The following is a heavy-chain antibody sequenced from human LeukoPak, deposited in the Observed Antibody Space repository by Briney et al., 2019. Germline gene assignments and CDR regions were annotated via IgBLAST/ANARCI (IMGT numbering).Heavy chain of an antibody. J-gene: IGHJ4*02. CDR3: ARGSRELYYFDY. V-gene: IGHV4-59*01. CDR2: VAYSGST. Sequence: PSETLSLTCTVSGGSISTYYWSWIRQPPGKGLEWIAYVAYSGSTSYNPSLKSRVTISVDASKTQFSLKLNSVTAADTAVYYCARGSRELYYFDYWGQGTLVTVSS. CDR1: GGSISTYY. D-gene: IGHD1-7*01.